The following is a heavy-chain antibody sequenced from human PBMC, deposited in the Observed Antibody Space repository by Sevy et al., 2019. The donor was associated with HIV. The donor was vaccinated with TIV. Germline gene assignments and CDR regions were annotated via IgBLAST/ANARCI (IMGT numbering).Heavy chain of an antibody. D-gene: IGHD5-18*01. V-gene: IGHV3-48*01. CDR3: ASLNSGMVNPFDY. Sequence: GGSLRLSCAASGFTFSSYSMNWVRQAPGKGLEWVSYISSSSSTIYYADSVKGRFTSSRDNAKNSLYLQMNSLRAEDTAVYYCASLNSGMVNPFDYWGQGTLVTVSS. CDR1: GFTFSSYS. J-gene: IGHJ4*02. CDR2: ISSSSSTI.